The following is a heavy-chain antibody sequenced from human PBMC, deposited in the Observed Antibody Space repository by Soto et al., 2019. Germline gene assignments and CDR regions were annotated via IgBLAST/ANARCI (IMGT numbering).Heavy chain of an antibody. J-gene: IGHJ4*02. V-gene: IGHV4-59*02. D-gene: IGHD3-16*01. CDR3: IRGGVAAPPHFEF. Sequence: PSETLSLTCSVSGDSVTDYYWNWVRQTPGKALEWIGYFYYSGTTNYNPSLKGRASISVDTSKNRFSLKLTSVTAADTAVYYCIRGGVAAPPHFEFWGQGKLVTVSS. CDR1: GDSVTDYY. CDR2: FYYSGTT.